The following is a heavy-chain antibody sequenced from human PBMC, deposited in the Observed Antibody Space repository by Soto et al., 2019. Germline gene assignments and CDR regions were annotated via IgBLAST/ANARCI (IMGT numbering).Heavy chain of an antibody. CDR3: ATTLTTSAEYFQY. J-gene: IGHJ1*01. CDR1: GFIFRNYW. D-gene: IGHD3-16*01. V-gene: IGHV3-7*01. CDR2: IKEDGSDK. Sequence: PGGSLRLSCVPSGFIFRNYWMSWVRQFPGKGLEWVAHIKEDGSDKYYGDSVKGRFIISRDNAKNSLFLQMNSLRAEDTAVYYCATTLTTSAEYFQYWGQGTLVTVSS.